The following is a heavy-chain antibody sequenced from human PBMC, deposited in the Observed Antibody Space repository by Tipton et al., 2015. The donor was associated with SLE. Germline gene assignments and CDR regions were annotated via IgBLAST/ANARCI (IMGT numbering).Heavy chain of an antibody. CDR3: ARHGVFGVVVSYYFDY. CDR2: INHRGST. D-gene: IGHD3-3*01. Sequence: WSWIRQSPGKGLEWIGEINHRGSTNYNPSLQSRVTISVDTSKNQFSLKLSSVTAADTAVYYCARHGVFGVVVSYYFDYWGQGTLVTVSS. J-gene: IGHJ4*02. V-gene: IGHV4-34*01.